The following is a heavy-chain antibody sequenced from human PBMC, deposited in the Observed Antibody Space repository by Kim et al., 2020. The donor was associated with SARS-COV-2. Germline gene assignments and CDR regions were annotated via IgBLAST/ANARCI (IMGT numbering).Heavy chain of an antibody. Sequence: SQTLSLTCAISGDSVSSDSAAWNWIRQSPSRGLEWLGMTYYRSKWSKWYNDYAVSVKSRITINPDTSKKQFSLQLNSVTPEDTAVYYCARHRCGIAVAATVYYYSYGMDVWGQGTTVTVSS. J-gene: IGHJ6*02. D-gene: IGHD6-19*01. CDR2: TYYRSKWSKWYN. CDR3: ARHRCGIAVAATVYYYSYGMDV. CDR1: GDSVSSDSAA. V-gene: IGHV6-1*01.